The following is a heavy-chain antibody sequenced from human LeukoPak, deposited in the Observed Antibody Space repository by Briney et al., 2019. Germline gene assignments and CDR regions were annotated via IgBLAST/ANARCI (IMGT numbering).Heavy chain of an antibody. Sequence: GGSLRLSCAASGLTLSSYRMNWVRQAPGEGREWVSSISSSSSYIYYADSVKGRFTISRDNAKNSLYLQVNSLRADHTSVYYCARDAMRFWSGYSFDYWGQGTLVTVSS. CDR3: ARDAMRFWSGYSFDY. V-gene: IGHV3-21*01. CDR1: GLTLSSYR. J-gene: IGHJ4*02. D-gene: IGHD3-3*01. CDR2: ISSSSSYI.